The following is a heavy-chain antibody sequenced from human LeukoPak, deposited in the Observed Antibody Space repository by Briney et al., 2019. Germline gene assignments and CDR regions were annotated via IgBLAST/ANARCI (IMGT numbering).Heavy chain of an antibody. D-gene: IGHD1-26*01. CDR2: IYSGGST. V-gene: IGHV3-66*02. Sequence: HTGGSLRLSCAASGFTVSSNYMSWARQAPGKGLEWVSVIYSGGSTYYADSVKGRFTISRDNSKNTLYLQTNSLRAEDTAVYFCARRQVGATVDYWGQGTLVTVSS. CDR3: ARRQVGATVDY. J-gene: IGHJ4*02. CDR1: GFTVSSNY.